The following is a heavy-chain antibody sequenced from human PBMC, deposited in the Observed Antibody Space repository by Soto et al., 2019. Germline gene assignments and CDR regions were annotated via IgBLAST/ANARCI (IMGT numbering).Heavy chain of an antibody. J-gene: IGHJ6*02. CDR3: ARITAVPLWDYYYYGMDV. Sequence: SVKVSCKASGGTFSSYGISWVRQAPGQGLEWMGGIIPIFGTANYAQKFQGRVTITADESTSTAYMELSSLRSEDTAVYYCARITAVPLWDYYYYGMDVWGQGTTVTVSS. D-gene: IGHD5-18*01. CDR1: GGTFSSYG. V-gene: IGHV1-69*13. CDR2: IIPIFGTA.